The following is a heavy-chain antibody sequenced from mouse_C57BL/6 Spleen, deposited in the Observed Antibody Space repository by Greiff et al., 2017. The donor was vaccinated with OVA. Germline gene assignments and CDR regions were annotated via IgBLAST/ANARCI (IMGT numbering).Heavy chain of an antibody. CDR1: GYTFTSYG. V-gene: IGHV1-81*01. J-gene: IGHJ3*01. Sequence: VKLMESGAELARPGASVKLSCTASGYTFTSYGISWVKQRTGQGLEWIGEIYHRRGNTYYNEKFKGKATLTADKSSSTAYMELRSLTSEDAAVYFCARVVEGAYWGQGTLVTVSA. CDR3: ARVVEGAY. CDR2: IYHRRGNT.